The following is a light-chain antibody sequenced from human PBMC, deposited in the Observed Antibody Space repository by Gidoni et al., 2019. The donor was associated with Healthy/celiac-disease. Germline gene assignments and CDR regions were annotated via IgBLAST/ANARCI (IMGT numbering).Light chain of an antibody. V-gene: IGKV4-1*01. J-gene: IGKJ1*01. CDR3: QQYYSTPRT. CDR2: WAS. CDR1: QSVLYSSNNKNH. Sequence: DIVMTQSPDSLAVSLGERATINCKSSQSVLYSSNNKNHLAWYQQKAGQPPKLLIYWASTRESGVPDRFSGSGSGTDFTLTISSLHAEDVAVYYCQQYYSTPRTFGRGTKVEIK.